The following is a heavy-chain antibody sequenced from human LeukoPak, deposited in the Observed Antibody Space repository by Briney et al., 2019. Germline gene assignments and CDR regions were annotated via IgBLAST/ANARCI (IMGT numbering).Heavy chain of an antibody. J-gene: IGHJ4*02. CDR2: IYYTGST. CDR1: GGSLSSSSYY. V-gene: IGHV4-39*07. Sequence: SETLSLTCTVSGGSLSSSSYYWGWLRQPRGRGREWLATIYYTGSTYNNPSLKSRVTRSVDTSKNQFSLNLRPVMAADTAVYYCATRANSETWGQGALVTVSS. CDR3: ATRANSET. D-gene: IGHD4-23*01.